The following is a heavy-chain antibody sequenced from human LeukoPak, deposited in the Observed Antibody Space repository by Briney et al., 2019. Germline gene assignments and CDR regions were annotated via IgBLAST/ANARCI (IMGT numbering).Heavy chain of an antibody. CDR3: ARDQSKYYYGSGSYDLDY. V-gene: IGHV1-46*01. J-gene: IGHJ4*02. CDR2: INPSGGST. Sequence: GASVKVSCKASGYTFTSYYMHWVRQAPGQGLEWMGIINPSGGSTSYAQKFQGRVTMTTDTSTSTAYMELRSLRSDDTAVYYCARDQSKYYYGSGSYDLDYWGQGTLVTVSS. CDR1: GYTFTSYY. D-gene: IGHD3-10*01.